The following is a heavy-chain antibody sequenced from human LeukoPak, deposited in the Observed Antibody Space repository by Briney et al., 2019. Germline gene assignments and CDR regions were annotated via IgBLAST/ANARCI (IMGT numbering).Heavy chain of an antibody. D-gene: IGHD2-15*01. CDR2: ISSSSSYI. V-gene: IGHV3-21*01. CDR3: ARDWDCSGGSCYYYYGMDV. CDR1: GFTFSSYS. Sequence: GGSLRLSCAASGFTFSSYSMNWVRQAPGKGLEWVSSISSSSSYIYYADSVKGRFTISRDNAKNSLYLQMNSLRAEDTAVYYCARDWDCSGGSCYYYYGMDVWGQGTTVTVSS. J-gene: IGHJ6*02.